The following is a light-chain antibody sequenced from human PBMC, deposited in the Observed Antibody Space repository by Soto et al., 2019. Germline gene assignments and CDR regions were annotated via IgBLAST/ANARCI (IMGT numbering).Light chain of an antibody. Sequence: DIQMTQSPPSLSASVGDRVTITCRASQNIRSYLNWYQQIPGKAPNLLIYATSIVQTEVPSRFSGSGTGTDFTLTINGLQPEDFATFYCQQGYTTRWTFGQGTKVEIK. CDR1: QNIRSY. V-gene: IGKV1-39*01. J-gene: IGKJ1*01. CDR2: ATS. CDR3: QQGYTTRWT.